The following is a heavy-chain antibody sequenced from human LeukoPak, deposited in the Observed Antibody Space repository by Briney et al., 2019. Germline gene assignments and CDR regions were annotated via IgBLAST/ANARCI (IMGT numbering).Heavy chain of an antibody. D-gene: IGHD3-22*01. CDR3: AREGVTRYDSSGYSTKGAFDI. J-gene: IGHJ3*02. Sequence: GASVKVSCKASGYTFTGYYMHWVRQAPGQGLEWMGWINPNSGGTNYAQKFQGRVTMTRDTSISTAYMELSRLRSDDTAVYYCAREGVTRYDSSGYSTKGAFDIWGQGTMVTVSS. CDR2: INPNSGGT. CDR1: GYTFTGYY. V-gene: IGHV1-2*02.